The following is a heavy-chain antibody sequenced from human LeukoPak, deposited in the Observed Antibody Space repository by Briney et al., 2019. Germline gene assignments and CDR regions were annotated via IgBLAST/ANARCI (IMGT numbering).Heavy chain of an antibody. J-gene: IGHJ4*02. D-gene: IGHD5-18*01. CDR1: GRSIRSYY. CDR3: PRGQLWMNY. V-gene: IGHV4-59*01. Sequence: SETLSLTCTVSGRSIRSYYWSWIRQPPGKGREWMGCVYYIGRTNYNPSLTSRVTLPVHTSNNQFSLKLGSVTAARTAGCDFPRGQLWMNYWGQGTPVTASS. CDR2: VYYIGRT.